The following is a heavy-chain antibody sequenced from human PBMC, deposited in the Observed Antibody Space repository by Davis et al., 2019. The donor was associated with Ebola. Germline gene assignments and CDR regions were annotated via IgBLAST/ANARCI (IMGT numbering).Heavy chain of an antibody. D-gene: IGHD3-3*01. V-gene: IGHV5-51*01. CDR3: ARRGTIFHYYYGMDV. CDR1: GYSFTSYW. Sequence: GESLKISCKGSGYSFTSYWIGWVRQMPGKGLEWMGIIYPGDSDTRYSPSFQGQVTISADKSISTAYLQWSSLKASDTAMYYCARRGTIFHYYYGMDVWGQGTTVTVSS. CDR2: IYPGDSDT. J-gene: IGHJ6*02.